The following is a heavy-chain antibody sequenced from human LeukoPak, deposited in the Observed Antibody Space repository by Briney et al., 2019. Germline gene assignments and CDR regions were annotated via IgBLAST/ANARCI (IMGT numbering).Heavy chain of an antibody. CDR3: ARGYSSGWCSDY. CDR1: GGTFSSYA. CDR2: IIPIFGTA. D-gene: IGHD6-19*01. Sequence: SVKVSCKASGGTFSSYAISWVRQAPGQGLEWMGGIIPIFGTANYAQKFQGRVAITADESTSTAYMELSSLRSEDTAVYYCARGYSSGWCSDYWGQGTLVTVSS. J-gene: IGHJ4*02. V-gene: IGHV1-69*13.